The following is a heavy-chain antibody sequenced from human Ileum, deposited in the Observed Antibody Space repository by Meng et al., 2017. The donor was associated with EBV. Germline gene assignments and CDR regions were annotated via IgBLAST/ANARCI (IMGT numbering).Heavy chain of an antibody. Sequence: QIQLVVVGGGCVKPGGSLRLSCAASGFTFSDYSLSWIRQAPGKGLQVIASIGLSADAIYYADSVKGRFTISRDNANNSLYLQMNNLRVDETAVYYCAGRNNWFDPWGQGTLVTVSS. J-gene: IGHJ5*02. V-gene: IGHV3-11*01. CDR3: AGRNNWFDP. D-gene: IGHD1-14*01. CDR1: GFTFSDYS. CDR2: IGLSADAI.